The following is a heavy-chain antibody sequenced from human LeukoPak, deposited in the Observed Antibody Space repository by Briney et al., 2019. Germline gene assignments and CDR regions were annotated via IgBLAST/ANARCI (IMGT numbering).Heavy chain of an antibody. CDR2: IKQDESEN. CDR3: PRDERKQLVPGNY. D-gene: IGHD6-13*01. J-gene: IGHJ4*02. Sequence: PGGSLRLSCAASGFTFSSYSMNWVRQAPGRGLEWVAKIKQDESENFYVDSVKGRISLSRDNAKRSLFLQMNSLRAEDTALSYCPRDERKQLVPGNYWGQGALVSVSS. V-gene: IGHV3-7*01. CDR1: GFTFSSYS.